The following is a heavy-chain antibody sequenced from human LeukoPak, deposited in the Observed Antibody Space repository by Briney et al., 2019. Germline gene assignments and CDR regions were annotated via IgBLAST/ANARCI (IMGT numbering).Heavy chain of an antibody. CDR2: ISGSGGST. J-gene: IGHJ6*02. CDR1: GFTFSSYA. D-gene: IGHD5-18*01. V-gene: IGHV3-23*01. CDR3: ARRVDTAMVDDYYGMDV. Sequence: GGSLRLSCAASGFTFSSYAMSWVRQAPGKGLEWVSAISGSGGSTYYADSVKGRFTISRDNSKNTLYLQMNSLRAEDTAVYYCARRVDTAMVDDYYGMDVWGQGTTVTVSS.